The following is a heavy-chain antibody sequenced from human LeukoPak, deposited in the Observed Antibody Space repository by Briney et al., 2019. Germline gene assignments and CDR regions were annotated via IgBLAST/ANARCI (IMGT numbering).Heavy chain of an antibody. CDR2: IYPGDSDT. V-gene: IGHV5-51*01. Sequence: GESLKISCKGSGYSFTSYWIGWVRQMPGKGLEWMGIIYPGDSDTRYSPSFQGQVTISADKSISTAYLQWSSLKASDTAMYYCARRRSGELLLEYYFDYWGQGTLVTVSS. J-gene: IGHJ4*02. CDR3: ARRRSGELLLEYYFDY. D-gene: IGHD3-10*01. CDR1: GYSFTSYW.